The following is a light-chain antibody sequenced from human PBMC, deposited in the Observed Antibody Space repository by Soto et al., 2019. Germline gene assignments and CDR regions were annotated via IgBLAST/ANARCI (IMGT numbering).Light chain of an antibody. CDR1: SSNIASYD. CDR3: AAWDDSLSGRF. J-gene: IGLJ2*01. V-gene: IGLV1-47*01. Sequence: QSVLTQAPSASGTPGQRVTISCSGSSSNIASYDVYWYQHLPGTAPKLLIYRNSQRPSGVPDRFSASKSGISASLAISGLRSEDEAVYYCAAWDDSLSGRFFGGGTKLTVL. CDR2: RNS.